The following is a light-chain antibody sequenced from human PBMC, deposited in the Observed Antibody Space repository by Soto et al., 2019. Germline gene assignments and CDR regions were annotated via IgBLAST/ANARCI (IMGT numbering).Light chain of an antibody. CDR3: SSYTTSSTLV. J-gene: IGLJ3*02. Sequence: QSALTQPASVSGSPGQSITISCTGTSSDVGGYNYVSWYQQHPGKAPKVMIYEVSNRPSGVSNRFSGSKSGNTASLTISGLQAEDEAAYYCSSYTTSSTLVFGGGTKVTVL. CDR1: SSDVGGYNY. CDR2: EVS. V-gene: IGLV2-14*01.